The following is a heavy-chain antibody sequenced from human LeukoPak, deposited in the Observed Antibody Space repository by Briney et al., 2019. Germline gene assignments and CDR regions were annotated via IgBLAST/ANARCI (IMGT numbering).Heavy chain of an antibody. V-gene: IGHV4-39*01. CDR1: GGSISSGTYY. Sequence: SETLSLTCTVSGGSISSGTYYWGWIRQAPGKGLKWIGSVSYSGNTYYNPSLKSRVTISVDTSKNQFSLKLNSVTAADTAVYYCARHRYSYGSMNDYWGQGTLVTVSS. CDR3: ARHRYSYGSMNDY. D-gene: IGHD5-18*01. CDR2: VSYSGNT. J-gene: IGHJ4*02.